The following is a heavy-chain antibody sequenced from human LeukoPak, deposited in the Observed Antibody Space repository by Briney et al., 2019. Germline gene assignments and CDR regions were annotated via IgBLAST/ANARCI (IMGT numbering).Heavy chain of an antibody. J-gene: IGHJ4*02. CDR2: ISAYNGNT. CDR1: GYTFTSYG. Sequence: ASVKVSCKASGYTFTSYGISWVRQAPGQGLEWMGWISAYNGNTNYAQKLQGRVTMTTDTSTSTAYIELRSLRSDDTAVYYCARGDGYCSSTSCYSFDYWGQGTLVTVSS. V-gene: IGHV1-18*01. CDR3: ARGDGYCSSTSCYSFDY. D-gene: IGHD2-2*03.